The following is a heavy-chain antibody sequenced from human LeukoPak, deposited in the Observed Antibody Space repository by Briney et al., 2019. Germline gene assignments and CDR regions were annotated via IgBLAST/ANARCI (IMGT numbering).Heavy chain of an antibody. D-gene: IGHD5-18*01. Sequence: GGSLRLSCAAPGFTFSDYYMSWIRQAPGKGLEWVSYISSSGSTIYYADSVKGRFTISRDNAKNSLYLQMNSLRAEDTAVYYCARGHLNPWIQLWKRDAFDIWGQGTMVTVSS. V-gene: IGHV3-11*01. CDR3: ARGHLNPWIQLWKRDAFDI. CDR2: ISSSGSTI. J-gene: IGHJ3*02. CDR1: GFTFSDYY.